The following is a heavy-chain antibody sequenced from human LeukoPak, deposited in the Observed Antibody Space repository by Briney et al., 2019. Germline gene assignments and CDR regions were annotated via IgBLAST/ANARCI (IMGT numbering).Heavy chain of an antibody. CDR2: ISGSGGST. Sequence: GGSLRLSCAASGFTFSSYAMSWVRQAPGKGLEWVSAISGSGGSTYYADSVKGRFTISGDNSKNTLYLQMNSLRAEDTAVYYCAGGGSGWYWYFDYWGQGTLVTVSS. CDR3: AGGGSGWYWYFDY. D-gene: IGHD6-19*01. J-gene: IGHJ4*02. V-gene: IGHV3-23*01. CDR1: GFTFSSYA.